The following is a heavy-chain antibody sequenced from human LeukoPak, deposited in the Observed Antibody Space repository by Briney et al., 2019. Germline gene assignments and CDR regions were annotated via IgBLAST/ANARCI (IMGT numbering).Heavy chain of an antibody. D-gene: IGHD6-13*01. CDR1: GYTFTSYY. CDR3: ARGSFRQQPNY. V-gene: IGHV1-2*02. Sequence: ASVTVSFKVSGYTFTSYYMHWVRQAPGQGLEWMGWINPNSGGTNYAQKFQGRVTMTRDTSISTAYMELSRLRSDDTAVYYCARGSFRQQPNYWGQGTLVTVSS. J-gene: IGHJ4*02. CDR2: INPNSGGT.